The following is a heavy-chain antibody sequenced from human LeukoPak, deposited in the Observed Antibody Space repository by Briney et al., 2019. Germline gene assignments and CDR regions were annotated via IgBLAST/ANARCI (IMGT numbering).Heavy chain of an antibody. Sequence: GGSLRLSCAASGFTFSTYWMGWVRQAPGKGLEWVASIKQDGNEKYYVDSVKGRFTISRDNAENSLYPQMNSLRADDTAFYYCARPLLYYYGSETYFWFDPWGQGTLVTVSS. V-gene: IGHV3-7*01. CDR1: GFTFSTYW. CDR3: ARPLLYYYGSETYFWFDP. D-gene: IGHD3-10*01. CDR2: IKQDGNEK. J-gene: IGHJ5*02.